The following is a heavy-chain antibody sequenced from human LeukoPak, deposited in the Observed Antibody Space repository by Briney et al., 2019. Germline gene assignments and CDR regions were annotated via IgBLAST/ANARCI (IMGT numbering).Heavy chain of an antibody. V-gene: IGHV3-23*01. J-gene: IGHJ3*02. Sequence: PGGSLRLSCVVSGLTFTTYPMTWVRQAPGKGLEWGSSISGSGGLTASSDSVKGRFSITRDNSRSTLYLQMNSLRPEDTAVYHCAKVRTSSYTDSAFDIWGRGTLVTVSS. D-gene: IGHD3-16*01. CDR2: ISGSGGLT. CDR1: GLTFTTYP. CDR3: AKVRTSSYTDSAFDI.